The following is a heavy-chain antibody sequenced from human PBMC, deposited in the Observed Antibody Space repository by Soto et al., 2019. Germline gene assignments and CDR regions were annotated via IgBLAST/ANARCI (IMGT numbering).Heavy chain of an antibody. V-gene: IGHV3-15*07. Sequence: PGGSLRLSCAASGLIFSNAWMNWVRQAPGKGLEWVGRIKSKTDGGTTDYTAPVKGRFTISRDDSKNTLYLQMNSLKTEDTAVYYCSASYVFWSDYPQEVHDYWSQGTLVTGSS. CDR1: GLIFSNAW. CDR2: IKSKTDGGTT. CDR3: SASYVFWSDYPQEVHDY. J-gene: IGHJ4*02. D-gene: IGHD3-3*01.